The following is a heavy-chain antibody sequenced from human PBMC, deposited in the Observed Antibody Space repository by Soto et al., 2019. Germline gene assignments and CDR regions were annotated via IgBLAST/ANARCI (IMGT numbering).Heavy chain of an antibody. CDR3: ARALGVGYCSSTSCRGRSLWDWFDP. CDR1: GGSFSGYY. Sequence: SETLSLTWAVFGGSFSGYYWSWIRQPQGKGLEWIGEINHSGSTNYNPSLKSRVTISVDTSKNQFSLKLSSVTAADTAVYYCARALGVGYCSSTSCRGRSLWDWFDPWGQGTLVTVSS. V-gene: IGHV4-34*01. J-gene: IGHJ5*02. CDR2: INHSGST. D-gene: IGHD2-2*01.